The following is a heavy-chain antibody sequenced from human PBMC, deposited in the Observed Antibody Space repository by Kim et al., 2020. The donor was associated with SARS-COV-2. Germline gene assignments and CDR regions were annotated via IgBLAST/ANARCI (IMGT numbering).Heavy chain of an antibody. J-gene: IGHJ4*02. Sequence: GGSLRLSCAASGFTFSSYAMSWVRQAPGKGLEWVSAISGSGGSTYYADSVKGRFTISRDNSKNTLYLQMNSLRAEDTAVYYCAKDRIDDYGDFFYFDYWGQGTLVTVSS. CDR1: GFTFSSYA. CDR2: ISGSGGST. CDR3: AKDRIDDYGDFFYFDY. V-gene: IGHV3-23*01. D-gene: IGHD4-17*01.